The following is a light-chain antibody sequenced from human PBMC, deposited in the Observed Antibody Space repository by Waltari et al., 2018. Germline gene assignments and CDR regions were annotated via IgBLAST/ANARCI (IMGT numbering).Light chain of an antibody. J-gene: IGKJ2*01. CDR2: WAS. V-gene: IGKV4-1*01. CDR3: QQYYSNPPT. CDR1: QSVLYSSNNKNF. Sequence: DIVMTQSPDSLAVSLGERATINCRSSQSVLYSSNNKNFLAWYQQKPGQPPKLLISWASARASGVPDRFSGSGSGTDFTLTISSLQAEDVAVYYCQQYYSNPPTFGQGTKLEI.